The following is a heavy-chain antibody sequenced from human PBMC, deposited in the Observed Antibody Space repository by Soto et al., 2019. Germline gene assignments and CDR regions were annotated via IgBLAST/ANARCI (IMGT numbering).Heavy chain of an antibody. CDR3: VRSWIQLWDQTY. CDR2: INPNSGST. D-gene: IGHD5-18*01. J-gene: IGHJ4*02. CDR1: GYTFTDYY. Sequence: QVQLVQSGAEVKKPGASVKVSCKASGYTFTDYYIHWVRQAPGQGLEWMGWINPNSGSTNYGQKFQGRVTMTRDTSIGTVYMELSSLRSDDTATYFCVRSWIQLWDQTYWGQGTLVTVSS. V-gene: IGHV1-2*02.